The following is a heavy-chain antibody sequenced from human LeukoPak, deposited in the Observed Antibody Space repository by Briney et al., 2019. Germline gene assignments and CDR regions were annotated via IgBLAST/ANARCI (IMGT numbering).Heavy chain of an antibody. CDR1: GFTFSDYS. Sequence: GGSLRLSCAASGFTFSDYSMNWVRQAPGKGLEWISYIGIDSGNTNYADSVKGRFTISGDKAKNSLYLQMNSLRVEDTAVYYCARDYKDAFYNWGQGTLVTVSS. CDR2: IGIDSGNT. CDR3: ARDYKDAFYN. D-gene: IGHD1-1*01. J-gene: IGHJ4*02. V-gene: IGHV3-48*01.